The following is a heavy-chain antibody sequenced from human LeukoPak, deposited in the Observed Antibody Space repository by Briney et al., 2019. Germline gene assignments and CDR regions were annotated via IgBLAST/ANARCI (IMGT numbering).Heavy chain of an antibody. D-gene: IGHD3-10*01. CDR2: IYPGDSDT. V-gene: IGHV5-51*01. CDR1: GFSLTSYW. J-gene: IGHJ4*02. CDR3: ARCPDSYDSGSYYRNFDY. Sequence: GESLKISCKGSGFSLTSYWIGWVRQMPGKGLEWMGIIYPGDSDTRYSPSLQGQVTISADKSISTAYLQWSSLKASDTAMYYCARCPDSYDSGSYYRNFDYWGQGTLVTVSS.